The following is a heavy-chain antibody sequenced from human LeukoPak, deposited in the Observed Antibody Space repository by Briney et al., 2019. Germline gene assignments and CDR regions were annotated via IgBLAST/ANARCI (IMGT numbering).Heavy chain of an antibody. CDR3: ARGRPGKGAHKYYYYGMDV. Sequence: SETLSLTCAVYGGSFSGYYWSWIRQPPGKGLEWIGEINHRGSTNYNPSLKSRVTISVDTSKNQFSLKLSSVTAADTAVYYCARGRPGKGAHKYYYYGMDVWGQGTTVTVSS. CDR1: GGSFSGYY. D-gene: IGHD4-23*01. V-gene: IGHV4-34*01. J-gene: IGHJ6*02. CDR2: INHRGST.